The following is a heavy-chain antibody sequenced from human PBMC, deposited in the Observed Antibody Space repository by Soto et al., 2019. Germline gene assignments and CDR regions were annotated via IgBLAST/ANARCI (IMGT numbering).Heavy chain of an antibody. Sequence: QVQLVQSGVEVKKPGASVKVSCKASGYTFPNYGINWVRQAPGQGLEWLGWISAYNGNTDYAQKLQGRVTMTTDTSTTTAYMEVTNPRSDDTAVYYCARDVIPYCASDCYPGYFHHWGQGTLVIVSS. J-gene: IGHJ1*01. CDR2: ISAYNGNT. D-gene: IGHD2-21*02. CDR3: ARDVIPYCASDCYPGYFHH. V-gene: IGHV1-18*04. CDR1: GYTFPNYG.